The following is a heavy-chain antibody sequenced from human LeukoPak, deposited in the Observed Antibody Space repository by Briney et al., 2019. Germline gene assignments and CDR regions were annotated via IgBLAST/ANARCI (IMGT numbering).Heavy chain of an antibody. CDR1: GSTFSRYW. CDR2: IKQDGSEK. CDR3: ASAAGWELGY. Sequence: GGSLRLSCAASGSTFSRYWVSWVRQTPEKGLEWVANIKQDGSEKNYVDSVKGRFTISRDNAKNSLYLQMNSLRAEDTAVYYCASAAGWELGYWGQGTLVTVSS. V-gene: IGHV3-7*01. J-gene: IGHJ4*02. D-gene: IGHD3-10*01.